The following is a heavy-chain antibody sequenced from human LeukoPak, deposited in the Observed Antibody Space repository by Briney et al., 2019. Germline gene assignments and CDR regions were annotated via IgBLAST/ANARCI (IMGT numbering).Heavy chain of an antibody. D-gene: IGHD1-26*01. Sequence: ASVKVSCKASGYTFTNYYIHWVRQAPGQGLEWMGLINPGGDNTDYAQNFQGRVTMTRDTSISTAYMELSRLRSDDTAVYYCARLGIEKWDAFDIWGQGTMVTVSS. CDR2: INPGGDNT. CDR1: GYTFTNYY. J-gene: IGHJ3*02. V-gene: IGHV1-46*01. CDR3: ARLGIEKWDAFDI.